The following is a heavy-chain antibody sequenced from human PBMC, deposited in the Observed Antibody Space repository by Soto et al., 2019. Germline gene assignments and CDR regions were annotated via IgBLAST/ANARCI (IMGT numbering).Heavy chain of an antibody. Sequence: EVQLLESGGGLVQPGGSLRLSCAASGFTFSSYAMSWVGQAPGKGLEWVSVISGSGGSTYYADSVKGRFTISRDNSKNTLYLQMNSLRAEDTAVYYCAHHYYFGSGSLSDWGQGTLVTVSS. CDR1: GFTFSSYA. CDR2: ISGSGGST. J-gene: IGHJ4*02. V-gene: IGHV3-23*01. CDR3: AHHYYFGSGSLSD. D-gene: IGHD3-10*01.